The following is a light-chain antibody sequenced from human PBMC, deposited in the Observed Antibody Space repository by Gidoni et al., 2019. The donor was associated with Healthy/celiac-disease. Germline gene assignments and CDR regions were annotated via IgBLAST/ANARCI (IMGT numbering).Light chain of an antibody. V-gene: IGLV2-14*01. J-gene: IGLJ3*02. CDR2: EVS. CDR3: SSYTSSSTLV. CDR1: SSYVGGYNY. Sequence: SSLTHPASVSTSPRHSITLSCTGTSSYVGGYNYVSWYQQHPGKAPKLMIYEVSNRPSGVSNRFSGSKSGNTASLTISGLQAEDEADYYCSSYTSSSTLVFGGGTKLTVL.